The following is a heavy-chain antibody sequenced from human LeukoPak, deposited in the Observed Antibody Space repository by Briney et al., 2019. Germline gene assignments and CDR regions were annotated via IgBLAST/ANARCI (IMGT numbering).Heavy chain of an antibody. V-gene: IGHV1-2*02. CDR3: ARSMYYYDSSRYYPLDY. J-gene: IGHJ4*02. CDR2: INPNSGGT. Sequence: ASVKVSCKASGYTFTGYYMHWVRQAPGQGLEWMGWINPNSGGTNYAQKFQGRVTMTRDTSISTAYMELSRLRSDDTAVYYCARSMYYYDSSRYYPLDYWGQGTLVTVSS. CDR1: GYTFTGYY. D-gene: IGHD3-22*01.